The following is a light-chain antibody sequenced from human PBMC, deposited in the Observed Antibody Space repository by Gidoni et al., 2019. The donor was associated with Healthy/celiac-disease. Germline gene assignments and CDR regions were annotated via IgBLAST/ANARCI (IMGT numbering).Light chain of an antibody. CDR3: QQSYSTLALT. V-gene: IGKV1-39*01. J-gene: IGKJ4*01. CDR2: AAS. CDR1: QSISSY. Sequence: DIQMTQSTYSLSAAVGARVTITCRASQSISSYLNWYQQKPGKAPKLLIYAASSLQSGVPSRFSGSGSGTDFTLTISSLQPEDFATYYCQQSYSTLALTFGGWTKVEIK.